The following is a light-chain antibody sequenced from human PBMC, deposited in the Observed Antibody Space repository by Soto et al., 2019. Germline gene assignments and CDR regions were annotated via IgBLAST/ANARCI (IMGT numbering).Light chain of an antibody. CDR2: LNSAGSH. CDR1: SGHSSYA. J-gene: IGLJ2*01. Sequence: QLVLPQSPSASASLGASVKLTCTLSSGHSSYAIAWHQQHPEKGPRYLMKLNSAGSHSKGDGIPDRFSGSSSGAERYLTISSLQSEDEADYYCQTWGTGIQVFGGGTKLTVL. V-gene: IGLV4-69*01. CDR3: QTWGTGIQV.